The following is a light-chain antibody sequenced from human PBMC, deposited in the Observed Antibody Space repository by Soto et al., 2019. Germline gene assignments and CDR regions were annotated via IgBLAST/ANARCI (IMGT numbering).Light chain of an antibody. Sequence: DIQMTQSPSTLSASVGDRVTITCRASQSISSWLAWYQQKPGQAPKLLIYKASNLESGVPSRFSGSGSGTEFTLTISILQPDEDATYYWQQYNSDPWTFGRGSKVEI. CDR2: KAS. CDR3: QQYNSDPWT. CDR1: QSISSW. J-gene: IGKJ1*01. V-gene: IGKV1-5*03.